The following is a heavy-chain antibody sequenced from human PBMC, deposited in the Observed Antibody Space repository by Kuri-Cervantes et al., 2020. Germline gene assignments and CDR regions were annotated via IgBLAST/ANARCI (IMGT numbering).Heavy chain of an antibody. CDR3: ARKSVRGVIINSRYYYYGMDV. CDR2: ISAYNGNT. J-gene: IGHJ6*02. CDR1: GYTFTRYD. D-gene: IGHD3-10*01. V-gene: IGHV1-18*01. Sequence: ASVKVSCKACGYTFTRYDINWVRLASGQGLEWMGWISAYNGNTDYAQKLQGRVTMTTDTSTSTAYMELKSLRSDDPAVDYWARKSVRGVIINSRYYYYGMDVWGQGTKVTVSS.